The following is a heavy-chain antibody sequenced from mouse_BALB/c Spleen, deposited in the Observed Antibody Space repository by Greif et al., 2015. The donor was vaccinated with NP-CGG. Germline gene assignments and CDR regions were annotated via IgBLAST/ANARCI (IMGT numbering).Heavy chain of an antibody. V-gene: IGHV1S135*01. Sequence: EVQLQQSGPELVKPGASGKVSCKASGYAFTGSNMYWVKQSHGKSLEWIGYIDPYNGGTTYNQKFKGKATLTVDKSSSTAYMHLNSLTSEDSAVYYCARDKIVGYFDVWGAGTTVTVS. CDR1: GYAFTGSN. CDR2: IDPYNGGT. D-gene: IGHD1-1*01. CDR3: ARDKIVGYFDV. J-gene: IGHJ1*01.